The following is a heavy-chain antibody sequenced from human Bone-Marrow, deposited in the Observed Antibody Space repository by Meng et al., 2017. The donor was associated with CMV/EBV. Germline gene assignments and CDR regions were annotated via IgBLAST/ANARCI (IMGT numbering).Heavy chain of an antibody. V-gene: IGHV3-23*01. D-gene: IGHD2-15*01. CDR1: FTFSNYA. CDR3: AKVIVVVVAASDYFDY. J-gene: IGHJ4*02. Sequence: FTFSNYAMSWVRQAPGKGLEWVSSISGSGGGTDYADSVKGRFTISRDNSKSTVYLQMDSLRGDDTAVYYCAKVIVVVVAASDYFDYWGQGTLVTVSS. CDR2: ISGSGGGT.